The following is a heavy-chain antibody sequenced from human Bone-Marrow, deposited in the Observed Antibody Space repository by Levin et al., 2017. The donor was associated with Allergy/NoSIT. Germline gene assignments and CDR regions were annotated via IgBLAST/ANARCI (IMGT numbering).Heavy chain of an antibody. CDR3: VSAAPTRAGF. J-gene: IGHJ4*02. CDR1: GFSFTTYW. V-gene: IGHV3-7*01. Sequence: GGSLRLSCAASGFSFTTYWMTWVRQAPGKGLEWVANIKDDGSEKNYVDSVKGRFTISRDNAKNSLYLQMTSLRVEDTAVYYCVSAAPTRAGFWGQGTLVTVSS. CDR2: IKDDGSEK. D-gene: IGHD1-14*01.